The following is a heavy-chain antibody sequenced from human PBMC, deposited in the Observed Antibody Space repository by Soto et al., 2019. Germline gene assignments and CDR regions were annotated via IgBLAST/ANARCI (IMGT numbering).Heavy chain of an antibody. Sequence: PWETLSLTCTVSGGSISSYYWSWIRQPPGKGLEWIGYIYYSGSTNYNPSLKSRVTISVDTSKNQFSLKLSSVTAADTAVYYCARGIAARLFDYWGQGTLVTVSS. CDR2: IYYSGST. D-gene: IGHD6-6*01. CDR3: ARGIAARLFDY. V-gene: IGHV4-59*01. CDR1: GGSISSYY. J-gene: IGHJ4*02.